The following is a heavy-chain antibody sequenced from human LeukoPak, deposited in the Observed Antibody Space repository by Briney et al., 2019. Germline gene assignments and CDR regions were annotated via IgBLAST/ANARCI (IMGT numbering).Heavy chain of an antibody. J-gene: IGHJ4*02. CDR1: GFTFNSYW. D-gene: IGHD2-15*01. CDR2: IKQDGSEK. V-gene: IGHV3-7*01. Sequence: GGALRLSCAASGFTFNSYWMSWVRQAPGKGLEGVANIKQDGSEKYYADSVKGRFTISRDNAKHSLYLQMNSLRAEDTAVYYCASVREWQLQNAPFDYWGQGTLVTVSS. CDR3: ASVREWQLQNAPFDY.